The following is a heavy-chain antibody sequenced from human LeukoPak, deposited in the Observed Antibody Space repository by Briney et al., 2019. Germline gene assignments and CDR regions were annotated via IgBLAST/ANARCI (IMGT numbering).Heavy chain of an antibody. CDR2: IYTSGST. Sequence: SETLSLTCAVSGGSISSYYWSWVRQPPGKGLEWIGYIYTSGSTNYNPSLKSRVTISVDTSKNQFSLKLSSVTAADTAVYYCARHSYYFGWGSRGHFDYWGQGTVVTVSS. CDR1: GGSISSYY. J-gene: IGHJ4*02. V-gene: IGHV4-4*09. CDR3: ARHSYYFGWGSRGHFDY. D-gene: IGHD3-10*01.